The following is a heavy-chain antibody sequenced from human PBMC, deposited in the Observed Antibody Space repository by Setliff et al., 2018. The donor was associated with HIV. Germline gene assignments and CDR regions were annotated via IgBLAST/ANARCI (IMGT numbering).Heavy chain of an antibody. CDR3: ARTYSSNWYIDY. J-gene: IGHJ4*02. Sequence: PSETLSLTCTVSGGSISSYYWSWIRQPAGKGLQRIGRIYYVGWSKYNPSLEDRVTMSVDTSNNQFSLSLRSVTAADTAIYYCARTYSSNWYIDYWGQGTLVTVSS. CDR2: IYYVGWS. D-gene: IGHD6-13*01. CDR1: GGSISSYY. V-gene: IGHV4-4*07.